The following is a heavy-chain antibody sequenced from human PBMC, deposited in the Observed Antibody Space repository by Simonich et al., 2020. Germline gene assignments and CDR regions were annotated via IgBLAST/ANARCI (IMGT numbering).Heavy chain of an antibody. CDR2: VNPNGGGT. CDR1: GYTFTGYY. V-gene: IGHV1-2*02. CDR3: ARNGLVGILKAFDI. Sequence: QVQLVQSGAEVKKPGASVKVSCKASGYTFTGYYMHWVRQAPGQGLEGRGWVNPNGGGTNYAQKFKGRVTMTRDTSISTAYMELSRLRSDDTAVYYCARNGLVGILKAFDIWGQGTMVTVSS. J-gene: IGHJ3*02. D-gene: IGHD2-21*01.